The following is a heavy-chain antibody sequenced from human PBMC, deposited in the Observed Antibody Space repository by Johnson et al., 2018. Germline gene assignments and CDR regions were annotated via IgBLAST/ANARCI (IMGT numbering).Heavy chain of an antibody. CDR1: GFTFSSYV. D-gene: IGHD2-2*02. J-gene: IGHJ3*02. CDR2: ISYDGSNK. V-gene: IGHV3-30*03. Sequence: QVQLVESGGGVVQXGRSLRLSCAASGFTFSSYVMHWVRQDPGKGLEWVAGISYDGSNKYYADLGKGRFPISRDNSKNTLYLQMNSLRAEETAVYYCASTGDCSSTSCYKAFDIWGQGTMVTVSS. CDR3: ASTGDCSSTSCYKAFDI.